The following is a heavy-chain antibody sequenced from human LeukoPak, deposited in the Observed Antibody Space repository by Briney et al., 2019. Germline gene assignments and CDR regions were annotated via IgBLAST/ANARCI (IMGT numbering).Heavy chain of an antibody. CDR2: INPNSGGT. Sequence: ASVKVSCKASGYTFTGCYMHWVRQAPGQGLEWMGWINPNSGGTNYAQKFQGRVTMTRDTSISTAYMELSRLRSDDTAVYYCARVGTHIVVVPLDYWGQGTLVTVSS. D-gene: IGHD3-22*01. CDR3: ARVGTHIVVVPLDY. V-gene: IGHV1-2*02. CDR1: GYTFTGCY. J-gene: IGHJ4*02.